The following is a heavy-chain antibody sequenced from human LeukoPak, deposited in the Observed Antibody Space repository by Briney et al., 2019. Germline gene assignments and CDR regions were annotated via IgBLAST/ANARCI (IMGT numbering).Heavy chain of an antibody. V-gene: IGHV1-2*02. D-gene: IGHD2-2*01. CDR1: GYTFTDYF. J-gene: IGHJ6*02. Sequence: ASVKVSCKASGYTFTDYFVHWVRQAPGQGLEWVGWINPSSGGANSAQKFQGRVTVTRDTSINTAYMELSSLRSEDTAVYYCARDVGYCSSTSCYALDYYYYYGMDVWGQGTTVTVSS. CDR3: ARDVGYCSSTSCYALDYYYYYGMDV. CDR2: INPSSGGA.